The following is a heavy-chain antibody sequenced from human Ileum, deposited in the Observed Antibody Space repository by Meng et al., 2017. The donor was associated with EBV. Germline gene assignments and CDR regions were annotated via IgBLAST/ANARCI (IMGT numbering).Heavy chain of an antibody. V-gene: IGHV4-4*02. CDR3: ASSDYYRSDY. J-gene: IGHJ4*02. CDR2: TSHSGST. Sequence: QVQLQESGPGLVTPSXXXSLTCAVSGGSISRSDWWSWVRQPPGKGLEWIGETSHSGSTNYSPSLKGRVTISLDKSKNQLSLKLNSVTAADTAVYYCASSDYYRSDYWGQGTLVTVSS. CDR1: GGSISRSDW. D-gene: IGHD3-22*01.